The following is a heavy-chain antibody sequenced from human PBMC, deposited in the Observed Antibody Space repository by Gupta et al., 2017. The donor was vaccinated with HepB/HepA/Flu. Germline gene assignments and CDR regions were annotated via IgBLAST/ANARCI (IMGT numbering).Heavy chain of an antibody. D-gene: IGHD3-3*01. Sequence: EVQLVESGGGLVQHGGSLRVSCAASGFTLSDHYMAWVRQTPGKGLQWVGRTRNKANSYTTDYAASVKGRFTISRDDSKNSMYLQMNSLQTEDTAVYYCARGSTGFGCMDVWGKGTTVTVSS. V-gene: IGHV3-72*01. CDR1: GFTLSDHY. CDR2: TRNKANSYTT. CDR3: ARGSTGFGCMDV. J-gene: IGHJ6*04.